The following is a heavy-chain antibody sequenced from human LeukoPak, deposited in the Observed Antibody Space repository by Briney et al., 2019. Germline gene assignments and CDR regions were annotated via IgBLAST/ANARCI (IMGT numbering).Heavy chain of an antibody. J-gene: IGHJ3*02. V-gene: IGHV1-69*05. CDR2: IIPIFGTA. CDR1: GGTFSSYA. D-gene: IGHD4-17*01. Sequence: SVKVSCKASGGTFSSYAISWVRQAPGQGLEWMGGIIPIFGTANYAQKFQGRVTITTDESTSTAYMELSSLRSEDTAVYYCARDGGASTVTTLAFDIWGQGTMVTASS. CDR3: ARDGGASTVTTLAFDI.